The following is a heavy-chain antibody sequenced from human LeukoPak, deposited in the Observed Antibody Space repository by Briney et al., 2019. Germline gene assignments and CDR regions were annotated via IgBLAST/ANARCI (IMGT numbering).Heavy chain of an antibody. J-gene: IGHJ3*02. CDR3: ARGANVNVFDI. CDR1: GGSISSSN. CDR2: ISSNGNSI. Sequence: PSGTLSLTCGVSGGSISSSNWWSWVRQPPGKGLEWVSSISSNGNSIFYADSVKGRFTISRDNAKNSLYLQVNSLRAEDTAVYYCARGANVNVFDIWGQGTMVTVSS. V-gene: IGHV3-21*01.